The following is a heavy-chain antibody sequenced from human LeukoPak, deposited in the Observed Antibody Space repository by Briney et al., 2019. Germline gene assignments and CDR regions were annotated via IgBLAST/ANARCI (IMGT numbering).Heavy chain of an antibody. CDR3: ARGLKVMDY. CDR2: ISSSGSTI. J-gene: IGHJ4*02. Sequence: GGSLRLSCAASGFTFSSCEMNWVRQAPGKGLEWVSYISSSGSTIYYADSVKGRFTISRDNAKNSLYLQMNSLRAEDTAVYYCARGLKVMDYWGQGTLVTVSS. V-gene: IGHV3-48*03. D-gene: IGHD2-8*01. CDR1: GFTFSSCE.